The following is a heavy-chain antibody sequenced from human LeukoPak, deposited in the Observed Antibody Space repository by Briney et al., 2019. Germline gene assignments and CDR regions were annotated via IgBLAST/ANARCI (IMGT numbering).Heavy chain of an antibody. CDR2: IYYSGST. Sequence: PSETLSLTCTVSGGSISSSSYYWGWIRQPPGKGLEWIGSIYYSGSTYFSPSLKSRATISVDISKNQFSLKLSSVTAADAAVYYCAREAMGSSSSGFSPPRGWFDPWGQGTLVTVSS. V-gene: IGHV4-39*07. CDR3: AREAMGSSSSGFSPPRGWFDP. CDR1: GGSISSSSYY. J-gene: IGHJ5*02. D-gene: IGHD3-22*01.